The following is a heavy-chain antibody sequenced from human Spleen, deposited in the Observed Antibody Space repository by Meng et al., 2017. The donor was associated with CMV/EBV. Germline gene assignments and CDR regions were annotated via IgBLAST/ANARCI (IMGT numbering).Heavy chain of an antibody. D-gene: IGHD3-22*01. CDR3: ARDMYYHDSSGFHVY. Sequence: GGSLRLSCAGSGFIFSSYAMTWVRQAPGKGLEWVSGISGSGDSTYYADSVKGRFTISRDNSKNTLYLQMNSLRAEDTAVYYCARDMYYHDSSGFHVYWGQGTLVTVSS. V-gene: IGHV3-23*01. CDR2: ISGSGDST. J-gene: IGHJ4*02. CDR1: GFIFSSYA.